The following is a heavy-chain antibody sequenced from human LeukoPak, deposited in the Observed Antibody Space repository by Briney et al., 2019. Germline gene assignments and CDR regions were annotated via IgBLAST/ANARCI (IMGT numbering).Heavy chain of an antibody. CDR2: IYTSDT. Sequence: PSETLSLTRAVSGGSTSTYYSSWIRQPAGTGLEWIGRIYTSDTNYNPSLKSRVIISVYTSKNQVSLKLSSVTAADTAVYYCARRTDSGSYNWFDHWGRETLVTVSS. CDR1: GGSTSTYY. CDR3: ARRTDSGSYNWFDH. D-gene: IGHD1-26*01. J-gene: IGHJ5*02. V-gene: IGHV4-4*07.